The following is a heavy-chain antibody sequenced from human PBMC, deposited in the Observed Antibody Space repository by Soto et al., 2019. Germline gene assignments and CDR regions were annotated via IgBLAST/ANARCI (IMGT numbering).Heavy chain of an antibody. CDR1: GYTFTSYY. Sequence: ASVKVSCKASGYTFTSYYMHWVRQAPGQGLEWMGIINPSGGSTSYAQKFQGRVTMTRDTSTSTVYMELSSLRSEDTAVYYCARVGASMVRGVMGYYFDYWGQGTLVTVSS. CDR2: INPSGGST. V-gene: IGHV1-46*03. CDR3: ARVGASMVRGVMGYYFDY. J-gene: IGHJ4*02. D-gene: IGHD3-10*01.